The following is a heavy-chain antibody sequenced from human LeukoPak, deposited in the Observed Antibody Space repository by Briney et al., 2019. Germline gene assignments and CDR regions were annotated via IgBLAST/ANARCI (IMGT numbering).Heavy chain of an antibody. D-gene: IGHD3-16*02. Sequence: GGSLRLSCAASGFTVSTNYMSWVRQAPGKGLEWVSVIYAGGNTYYADSVKGRFTISRDNSKNTLYLQMNSLRAEDTAVYYCARRVWGANRYTDCWGQGTLVTVSS. J-gene: IGHJ4*02. CDR3: ARRVWGANRYTDC. CDR1: GFTVSTNY. V-gene: IGHV3-53*01. CDR2: IYAGGNT.